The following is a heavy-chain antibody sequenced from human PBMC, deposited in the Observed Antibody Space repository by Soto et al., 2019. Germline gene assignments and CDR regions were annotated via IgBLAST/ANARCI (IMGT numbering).Heavy chain of an antibody. J-gene: IGHJ6*02. CDR1: GGTFSSYA. CDR2: IIPIFGTA. Sequence: SVKVSCKASGGTFSSYAISWVRQAPGQGLEWMGGIIPIFGTANYAQKFQGRVTITADESTSTAYMELSSLRSEDTAVYYCARSRGTKRSYYYYYGMDVWGQGTTVTVSS. V-gene: IGHV1-69*13. CDR3: ARSRGTKRSYYYYYGMDV. D-gene: IGHD1-1*01.